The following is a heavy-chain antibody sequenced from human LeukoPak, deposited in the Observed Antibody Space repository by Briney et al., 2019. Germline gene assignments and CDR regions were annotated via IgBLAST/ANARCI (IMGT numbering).Heavy chain of an antibody. J-gene: IGHJ4*02. CDR2: INPSGGST. D-gene: IGHD4-17*01. Sequence: ASVKVSCKASGYTLTSYYMHWVRQAPGQGLEWMGIINPSGGSTSYAQKFQGRVTMTRDTSTSTVYMELSSLRSEDTAVYYCARDGAPMTTVTNFDYWGRGTLVTVSS. CDR1: GYTLTSYY. V-gene: IGHV1-46*01. CDR3: ARDGAPMTTVTNFDY.